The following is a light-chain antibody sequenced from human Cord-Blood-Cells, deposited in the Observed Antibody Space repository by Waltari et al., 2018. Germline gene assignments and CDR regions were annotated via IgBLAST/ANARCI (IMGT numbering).Light chain of an antibody. Sequence: QSALTQPASVSGSPGPSLTISYTGTSSDVGSSNLVSWYQQHPGKAPKLMIYEGSKRPSGVSNRFSGSKSGNTASLTISGLQAEDEADYYCCSYAGSSTWVFGGGTKLTVL. CDR1: SSDVGSSNL. V-gene: IGLV2-23*01. J-gene: IGLJ3*02. CDR3: CSYAGSSTWV. CDR2: EGS.